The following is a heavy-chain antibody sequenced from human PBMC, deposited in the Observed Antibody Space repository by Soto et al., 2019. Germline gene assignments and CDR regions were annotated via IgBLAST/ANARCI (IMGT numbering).Heavy chain of an antibody. J-gene: IGHJ6*02. CDR1: GFTFSSFS. V-gene: IGHV3-48*02. CDR3: AKGAVGIAVAGTEDYYYGMDV. D-gene: IGHD6-19*01. CDR2: ISSSSSTI. Sequence: PWRSLRLSCAASGFTFSSFSMNWVRQAPGKGLEWVSYISSSSSTIYYADSVKGRFTISRDNAKNSLYLQMNSLRDEDTAVYYCAKGAVGIAVAGTEDYYYGMDVWGQGTTVTVSS.